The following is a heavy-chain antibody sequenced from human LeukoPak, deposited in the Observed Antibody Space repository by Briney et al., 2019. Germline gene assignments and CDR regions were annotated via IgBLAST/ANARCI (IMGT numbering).Heavy chain of an antibody. CDR1: GYTFTNYG. J-gene: IGHJ5*02. V-gene: IGHV1-18*01. CDR2: ISALSIYYGKT. D-gene: IGHD2-21*02. Sequence: GASVKVSCKASGYTFTNYGISWVRQAPGQGLEWMGWISALSIYYGKTNYAQKFQGRVTMTTDTPTTTAYMELRNLRSDDTAVYYCARGRHCDSDCLLDTGPWGQGTLVTVSS. CDR3: ARGRHCDSDCLLDTGP.